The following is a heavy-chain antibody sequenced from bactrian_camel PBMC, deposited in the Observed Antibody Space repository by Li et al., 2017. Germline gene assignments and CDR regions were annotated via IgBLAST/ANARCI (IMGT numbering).Heavy chain of an antibody. D-gene: IGHD6*01. CDR1: GLTSSHYC. J-gene: IGHJ4*01. V-gene: IGHV3S1*01. CDR3: AAWTTLVSRGGRWECMLFGDRYAY. Sequence: HVQLVESGGGSVQTGGSLRLSCTASGLTSSHYCMAWFRQLPGKEREGVATIYIGDGATYYADSAKGRFTIAHDNAKNTIYLQMHSLTPEDTDMYYCAAWTTLVSRGGRWECMLFGDRYAYWGRGTQVTVS. CDR2: IYIGDGAT.